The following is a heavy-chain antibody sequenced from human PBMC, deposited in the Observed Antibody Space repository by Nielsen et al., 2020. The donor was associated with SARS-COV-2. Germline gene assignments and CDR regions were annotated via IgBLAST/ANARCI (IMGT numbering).Heavy chain of an antibody. D-gene: IGHD3-10*01. CDR3: AKEGRDDSGTERRGMDV. CDR1: GYRFIHYW. V-gene: IGHV5-51*01. Sequence: GESLKISCKGSGYRFIHYWIGWVRQMPGKGLEWMGNIYPGDSDTRYNPSFQGQVTISADKSISTIYLQWRSLKASDSAMYYCAKEGRDDSGTERRGMDVWGRGTTVTVSS. CDR2: IYPGDSDT. J-gene: IGHJ6*02.